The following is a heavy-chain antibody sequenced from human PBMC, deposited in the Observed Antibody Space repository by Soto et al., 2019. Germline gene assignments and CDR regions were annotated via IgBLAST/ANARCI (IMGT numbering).Heavy chain of an antibody. CDR1: GFSFSAYA. V-gene: IGHV3-23*01. Sequence: EVQLLESGGGLVQPGGSLRLSCAASGFSFSAYAMSWVRQAPGKGLEWVSTITASADGTYYSDSVKGRFTTSRDKSQNMLVLEMKSLRVEDSATYYCHLAEGDYWGQGTLVAVSS. CDR3: HLAEGDY. J-gene: IGHJ4*02. CDR2: ITASADGT.